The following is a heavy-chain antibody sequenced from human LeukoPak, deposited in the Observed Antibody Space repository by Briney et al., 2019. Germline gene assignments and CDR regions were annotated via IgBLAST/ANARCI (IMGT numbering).Heavy chain of an antibody. CDR1: GGSISSSSYY. CDR2: IYYSGST. J-gene: IGHJ4*02. CDR3: ARLYYDSSGYYQICYFDY. D-gene: IGHD3-22*01. V-gene: IGHV4-39*01. Sequence: SETLSLTCTVSGGSISSSSYYWGWIRQPPGKGLEWIGSIYYSGSTYYNPSLKSRVTISVDTSKNQFPLNLSSVTAADTAVYYCARLYYDSSGYYQICYFDYWGQGTLVTVSS.